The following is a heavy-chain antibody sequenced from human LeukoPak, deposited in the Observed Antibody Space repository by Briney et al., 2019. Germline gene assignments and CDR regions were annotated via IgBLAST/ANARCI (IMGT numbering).Heavy chain of an antibody. CDR3: ARDRGSYFDY. CDR2: ISGSGGST. J-gene: IGHJ4*02. D-gene: IGHD6-25*01. CDR1: GFTFSSYG. V-gene: IGHV3-23*01. Sequence: GGSLRLSCAASGFTFSSYGMSWVRQAPGKGLEWVSAISGSGGSTYYADSVKGRFTISRDNSKNTLYLQMNSLRAEDTAVYYCARDRGSYFDYWGQGTLVTVSS.